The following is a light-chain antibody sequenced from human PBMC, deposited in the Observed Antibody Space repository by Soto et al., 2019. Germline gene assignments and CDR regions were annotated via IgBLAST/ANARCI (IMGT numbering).Light chain of an antibody. V-gene: IGLV2-14*01. CDR1: ISDIGAYDY. CDR2: EVN. J-gene: IGLJ1*01. Sequence: QSALTQPASLSGSPGQAITISCTGTISDIGAYDYVSWFQQHPGKAPKLMLSEVNNRPSGVCNRFSGSKSGNTVYITISGLQVDDEAEYFRDSFPTTSTHVFGTGTK. CDR3: DSFPTTSTHV.